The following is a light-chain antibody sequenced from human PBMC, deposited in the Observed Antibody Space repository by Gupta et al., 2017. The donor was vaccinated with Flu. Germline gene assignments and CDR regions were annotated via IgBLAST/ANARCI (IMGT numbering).Light chain of an antibody. J-gene: IGLJ2*01. V-gene: IGLV6-57*01. CDR3: QSDDSGNRDVV. CDR2: EDN. Sequence: TISCTRSSGSIATTYVKWYQQRPGSSPTTVIYEDNRRPSEGPDRFSASIDTSTNSATLTISGLKTEDEADYFCQSDDSGNRDVVFGGGTKLTVL. CDR1: SGSIATTY.